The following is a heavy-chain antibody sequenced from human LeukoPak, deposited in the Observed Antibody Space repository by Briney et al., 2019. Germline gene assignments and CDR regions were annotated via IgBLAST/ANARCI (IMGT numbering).Heavy chain of an antibody. J-gene: IGHJ6*02. Sequence: SETLSLTCTVSGGSISSSRYYWGWIRQPPGKGLEWIGSIYYSGSTYYNPSLKSRVTISVDTSKNQFSLKLSSVTAADTAVYYCARDVVVPAAIPIYYYDYGMDVWGQGTTVTVSS. CDR2: IYYSGST. CDR1: GGSISSSRYY. V-gene: IGHV4-39*01. CDR3: ARDVVVPAAIPIYYYDYGMDV. D-gene: IGHD2-2*02.